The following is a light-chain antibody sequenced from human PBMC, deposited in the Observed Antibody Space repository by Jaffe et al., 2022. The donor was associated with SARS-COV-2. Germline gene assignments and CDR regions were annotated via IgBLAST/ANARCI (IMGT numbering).Light chain of an antibody. V-gene: IGKV1-33*01. CDR1: QDISNS. J-gene: IGKJ3*01. CDR3: QYTDELLRFT. Sequence: DIQMTQSPSSLSASVGDRVTIACQASQDISNSLNWYQHKPGKAPKLLIYDASTLEVGVPSRFSGSGSGSDFTFTISSLQPEDIATYYCQYTDELLRFTFGPGTRVDLK. CDR2: DAS.